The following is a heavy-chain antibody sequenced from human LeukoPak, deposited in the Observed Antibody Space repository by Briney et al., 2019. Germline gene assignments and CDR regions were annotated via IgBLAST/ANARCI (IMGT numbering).Heavy chain of an antibody. CDR1: GGTFSSYA. J-gene: IGHJ4*02. CDR3: AKDSRYSSSWYLFDY. Sequence: SVKVSCKASGGTFSSYAISWVRQAPGQGLEWMGGIIPIFGTANYAQKFQGRVTITADESTSTAYMELSSLRSEDTAVYYCAKDSRYSSSWYLFDYWGQGTLVTVSS. D-gene: IGHD6-13*01. V-gene: IGHV1-69*13. CDR2: IIPIFGTA.